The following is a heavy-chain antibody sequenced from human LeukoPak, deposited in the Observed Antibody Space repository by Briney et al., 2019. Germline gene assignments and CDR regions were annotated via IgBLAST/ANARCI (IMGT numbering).Heavy chain of an antibody. Sequence: VXXXXGXXLEWMGWMNPNSGNTGSAQKFQGRLTMTRNTSISTAYMELSSLRSEDTAVYYCARRSQAGGTGIGYWGQGTLVTVSS. J-gene: IGHJ4*02. CDR3: ARRSQAGGTGIGY. V-gene: IGHV1-8*01. D-gene: IGHD6-19*01. CDR2: MNPNSGNT.